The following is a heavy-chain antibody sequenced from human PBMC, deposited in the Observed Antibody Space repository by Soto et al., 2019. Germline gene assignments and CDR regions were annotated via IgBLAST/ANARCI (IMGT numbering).Heavy chain of an antibody. J-gene: IGHJ4*02. CDR3: ARVYYDFWSGYPFDY. CDR1: GYTFTSYG. D-gene: IGHD3-3*01. Sequence: ASVKVSCKASGYTFTSYGISWVRQAPGQGLEWMGWISAYNDNTNYAQKLQGRVTMTTDTSTSTAYMELRSLRSDDTAVYYCARVYYDFWSGYPFDYWGQGTLVTVSS. CDR2: ISAYNDNT. V-gene: IGHV1-18*01.